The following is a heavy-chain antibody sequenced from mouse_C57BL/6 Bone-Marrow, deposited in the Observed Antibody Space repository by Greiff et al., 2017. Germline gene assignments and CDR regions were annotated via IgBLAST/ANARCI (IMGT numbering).Heavy chain of an antibody. V-gene: IGHV5-16*01. CDR1: GFTFSASY. CDR3: ARIVLDYPGLFDY. J-gene: IGHJ2*01. D-gene: IGHD2-4*01. Sequence: EVMLVESEGGLVQPGSSMKLSCTASGFTFSASYMAWVRQVPDKGLEWVANINFDGSSTYYLDSLKSRFTISRDNAKNILYLQLSSLKSEDTATYYCARIVLDYPGLFDYWGQGTTLTVSS. CDR2: INFDGSST.